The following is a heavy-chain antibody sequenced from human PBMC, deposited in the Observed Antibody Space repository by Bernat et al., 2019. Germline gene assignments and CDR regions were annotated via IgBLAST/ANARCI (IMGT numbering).Heavy chain of an antibody. CDR1: GFTFSSYE. CDR3: ARKPYYDFWRGWERYYYYYYGMDV. J-gene: IGHJ6*02. D-gene: IGHD3-3*01. Sequence: EVQLVESGGGLVQPGGSLRLSCAASGFTFSSYEMNWVRQAPGKGLEWVSYISSSGSTIYYADSVKGRFTISRDNADNSLYLHMNSLRAEDMAVNYCARKPYYDFWRGWERYYYYYYGMDVWGQGTTVTVSS. CDR2: ISSSGSTI. V-gene: IGHV3-48*03.